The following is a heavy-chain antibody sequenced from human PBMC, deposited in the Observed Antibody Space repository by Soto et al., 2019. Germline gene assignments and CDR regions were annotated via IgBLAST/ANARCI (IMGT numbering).Heavy chain of an antibody. D-gene: IGHD3-3*01. CDR2: IYHSGST. CDR3: ARDIGNYDFWSGPRNYYYYGMDV. Sequence: EIYHSGSTNYNPSLKSRVTISVDKSKNQFSLKLSSVTAADTAVYYCARDIGNYDFWSGPRNYYYYGMDVWGQGTTVTVSS. V-gene: IGHV4-4*02. J-gene: IGHJ6*02.